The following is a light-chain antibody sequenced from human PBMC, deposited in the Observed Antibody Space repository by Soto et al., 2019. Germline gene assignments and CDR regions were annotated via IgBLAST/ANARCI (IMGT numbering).Light chain of an antibody. J-gene: IGKJ1*01. CDR2: GAS. V-gene: IGKV3-20*01. Sequence: EIVLTQSPGTLSLSPGERATLSCRASQSVISSDLAWYQQKPGQAPRLLIYGASSRATGIPARFSGSGSGTDFTLTISGLEPEDSAAYYCQRHGATFGQGTKVEIK. CDR1: QSVISSD. CDR3: QRHGAT.